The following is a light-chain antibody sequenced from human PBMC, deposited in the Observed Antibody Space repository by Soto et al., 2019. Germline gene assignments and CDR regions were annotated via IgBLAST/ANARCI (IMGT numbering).Light chain of an antibody. Sequence: SYELTQPPSVSVAPGETARISWGGNNVGSRSVHWYQQKPGQAPFLVIYYDSDRPSGIPERFSGSNSGHTATLIISRVEAGDEADYCCQVWEATALQVVFGGGTNLTVL. CDR1: NVGSRS. J-gene: IGLJ2*01. CDR3: QVWEATALQVV. V-gene: IGLV3-21*01. CDR2: YDS.